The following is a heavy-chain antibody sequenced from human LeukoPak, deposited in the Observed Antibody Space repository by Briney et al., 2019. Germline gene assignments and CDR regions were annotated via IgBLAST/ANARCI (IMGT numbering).Heavy chain of an antibody. CDR1: GFTFSNYA. CDR3: AKARRIQLWLS. D-gene: IGHD5-18*01. V-gene: IGHV3-23*01. J-gene: IGHJ5*02. Sequence: GGSLRLSCAASGFTFSNYAMSWVRQAPGKGLEWVSGISGSGGSTYYADSVKGRFTISRDNSKNTLYLQMNSLRAEDTAVYYCAKARRIQLWLSWGQGTLVTVSS. CDR2: ISGSGGST.